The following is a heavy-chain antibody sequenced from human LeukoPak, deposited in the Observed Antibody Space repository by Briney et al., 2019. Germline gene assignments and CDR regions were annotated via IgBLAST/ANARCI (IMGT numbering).Heavy chain of an antibody. J-gene: IGHJ4*02. CDR2: IYYSGST. D-gene: IGHD1-26*01. CDR3: ARVRGSYGDFDY. CDR1: GGSISSYY. V-gene: IGHV4-59*12. Sequence: PSETLSLTCTVSGGSISSYYWSWIRQPPGKGLEWIGYIYYSGSTNYNPSLKSRVTISVDTSKNQFSLKLSSVTAADTAVYYCARVRGSYGDFDYWGQGTLVTVSS.